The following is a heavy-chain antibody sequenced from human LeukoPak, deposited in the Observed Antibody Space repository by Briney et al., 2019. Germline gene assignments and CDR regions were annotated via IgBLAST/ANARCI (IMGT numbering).Heavy chain of an antibody. CDR3: AGTYYDFWSGYTNWLDP. Sequence: SETLSLTCAVYGGSFSGYYWSWIRQPPGKGLEWIGEINHSGSTNYNPSLKSRVTISVDTSKNQFSLKLSSVTAADTAVYYCAGTYYDFWSGYTNWLDPWGQGTLVTVSS. J-gene: IGHJ5*02. CDR1: GGSFSGYY. D-gene: IGHD3-3*01. V-gene: IGHV4-34*01. CDR2: INHSGST.